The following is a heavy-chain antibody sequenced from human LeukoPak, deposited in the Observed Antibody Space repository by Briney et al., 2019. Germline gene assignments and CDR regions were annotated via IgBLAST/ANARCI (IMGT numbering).Heavy chain of an antibody. CDR1: GFTVSSSY. V-gene: IGHV3-66*01. J-gene: IGHJ3*02. CDR2: IYSGGST. Sequence: GGSLRLSCAASGFTVSSSYMSRVRQAPGKGLEWVSVIYSGGSTYYADSVKGRFTISRDNSKNTLYLQMNSLRAEDTAVYYCATNYYDSSGPFGAFDIWGQGTMVTVSS. D-gene: IGHD3-22*01. CDR3: ATNYYDSSGPFGAFDI.